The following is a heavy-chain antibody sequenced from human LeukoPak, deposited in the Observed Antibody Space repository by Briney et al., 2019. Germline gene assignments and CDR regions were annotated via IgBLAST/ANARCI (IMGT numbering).Heavy chain of an antibody. CDR3: ARDVSEVVRGNWYFDL. D-gene: IGHD3-10*01. Sequence: GASVKVSCKASGYTFTSYGITWVRQAPGHGLEWMGWTSAYNGNTNYAQTLQGRITMTRDTSTSTVYMELSSLRSEDTAVYYCARDVSEVVRGNWYFDLWGRGTLVTVSS. J-gene: IGHJ2*01. CDR2: TSAYNGNT. CDR1: GYTFTSYG. V-gene: IGHV1-18*01.